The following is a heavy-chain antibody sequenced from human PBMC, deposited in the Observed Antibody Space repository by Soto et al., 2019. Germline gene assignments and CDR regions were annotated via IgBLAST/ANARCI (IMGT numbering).Heavy chain of an antibody. D-gene: IGHD5-12*01. CDR2: INHSGST. Sequence: SETLSLTCAVYGGSFSCYYWSWIRQPPGKGLEWIGEINHSGSTNYNPPLKSRVTISVDTSKNQFSLKLSSVTAADTAVYYCARVGRRDGYNSSDYWGQGTLVTVSS. J-gene: IGHJ4*02. CDR1: GGSFSCYY. V-gene: IGHV4-34*01. CDR3: ARVGRRDGYNSSDY.